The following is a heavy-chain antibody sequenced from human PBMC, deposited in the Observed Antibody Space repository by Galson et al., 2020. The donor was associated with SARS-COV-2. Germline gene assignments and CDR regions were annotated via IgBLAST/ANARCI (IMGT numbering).Heavy chain of an antibody. CDR3: AREVGGRSDGYNYFDY. CDR1: GGSISSGGYS. J-gene: IGHJ4*02. V-gene: IGHV4-30-2*01. CDR2: IYHSGST. D-gene: IGHD5-12*01. Sequence: SETLSLTCAVSGGSISSGGYSWSWIRQPPGKGLEWIGYIYHSGSTYYNPSLKSRVTISVDRSKNQFSLKLSSVTAADTAVYYCAREVGGRSDGYNYFDYWGQGTLVTVSS.